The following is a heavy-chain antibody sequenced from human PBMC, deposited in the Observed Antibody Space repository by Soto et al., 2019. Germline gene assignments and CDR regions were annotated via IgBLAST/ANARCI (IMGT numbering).Heavy chain of an antibody. CDR1: GFTFSSYD. D-gene: IGHD3-9*01. V-gene: IGHV3-13*01. CDR3: ARGHYDILTGYYYFDY. Sequence: GGSLRLSCAASGFTFSSYDMHWVRQATGKGLEWVSAIGTAGDTYYPGSVKGRFTISRENAKNSLYLQMNSLRAGDTAVYYCARGHYDILTGYYYFDYWGQGTLVTVSS. CDR2: IGTAGDT. J-gene: IGHJ4*02.